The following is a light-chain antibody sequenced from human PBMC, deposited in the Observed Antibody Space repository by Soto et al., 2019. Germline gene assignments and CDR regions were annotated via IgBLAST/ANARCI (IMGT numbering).Light chain of an antibody. CDR3: QQRHMWPIT. Sequence: EIVLTQSPGTLSLSPGERATLSCIFSQSVASRNLAWYQQKSGQAPRLLIYGASSRAIHTPDRFSGSGSGTDFTLTISSLEPEDSAVYYCQQRHMWPITFGQGTRLEIK. J-gene: IGKJ5*01. CDR2: GAS. CDR1: QSVASRN. V-gene: IGKV3D-20*02.